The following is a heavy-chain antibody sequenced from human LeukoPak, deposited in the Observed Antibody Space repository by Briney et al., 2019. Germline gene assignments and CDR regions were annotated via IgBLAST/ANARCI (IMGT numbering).Heavy chain of an antibody. CDR2: IYTSGST. CDR1: GGSINIYY. V-gene: IGHV4-4*07. Sequence: SETLSLTCTVSGGSINIYYWSWIRQPAGKGLEWIGRIYTSGSTNYNPSLKTRVTMSVDTSKNQFSLKLSSVTAEDTAVYYCTTELDIRPNHYWGQGTLVTVSS. CDR3: TTELDIRPNHY. D-gene: IGHD3-22*01. J-gene: IGHJ4*02.